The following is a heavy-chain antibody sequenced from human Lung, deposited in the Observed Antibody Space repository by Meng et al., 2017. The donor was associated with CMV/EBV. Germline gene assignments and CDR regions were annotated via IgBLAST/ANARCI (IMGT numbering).Heavy chain of an antibody. CDR2: IDPSGGRT. V-gene: IGHV1-46*01. Sequence: SCKASDYTVSRSYLHWLRPAPGKGPEWLGIIDPSGGRTSFAQKFQSSVTMAMDTSTSTVSMELSSLRSEDTAVYYCARQEEYLDYWGQGTLVTVSS. CDR3: ARQEEYLDY. CDR1: DYTVSRSY. J-gene: IGHJ4*02.